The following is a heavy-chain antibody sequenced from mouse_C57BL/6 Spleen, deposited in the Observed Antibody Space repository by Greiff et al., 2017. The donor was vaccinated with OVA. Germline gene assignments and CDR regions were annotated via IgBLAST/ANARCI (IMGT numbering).Heavy chain of an antibody. V-gene: IGHV14-4*01. CDR3: APTTTVVAVVWFAY. D-gene: IGHD1-1*01. Sequence: EVQLQQSGAELVRPGASVKLSCTASGFNIKDDYMHWVKQRPEQGLEWIGWIDPENGDTEYASKFQGKATITADTSSNTAYLQLSSLTSEDTAVYFCAPTTTVVAVVWFAYWGHGTLVTFSA. CDR2: IDPENGDT. J-gene: IGHJ3*01. CDR1: GFNIKDDY.